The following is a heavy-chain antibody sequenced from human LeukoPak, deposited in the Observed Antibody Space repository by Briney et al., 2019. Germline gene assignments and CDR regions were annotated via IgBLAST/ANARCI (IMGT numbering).Heavy chain of an antibody. D-gene: IGHD6-13*01. CDR1: GFTFSDYY. V-gene: IGHV3-11*01. J-gene: IGHJ4*02. CDR3: ARDSIAAAGTLDY. Sequence: GGSLRLSCAASGFTFSDYYMSWIRQAPGKGLEWVSYISSSGSTIYYADSVKGRFTISRDNAKNSLYLQMSSLRAEGTAVYYCARDSIAAAGTLDYWGQGTLVTVSS. CDR2: ISSSGSTI.